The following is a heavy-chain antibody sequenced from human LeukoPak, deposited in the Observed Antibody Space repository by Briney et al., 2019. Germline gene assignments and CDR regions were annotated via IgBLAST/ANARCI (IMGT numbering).Heavy chain of an antibody. CDR3: ARAMVASTFYYMDV. J-gene: IGHJ6*03. V-gene: IGHV3-7*01. CDR1: GFGFSSYW. D-gene: IGHD2-15*01. CDR2: MKEDGSDK. Sequence: GSLRPSCAASGFGFSSYWMTWVRQTPGKGLEWVANMKEDGSDKHYVDSVRGRFTISRDNGKKSLYLQMNRLRAEDTAVYYCARAMVASTFYYMDVWGKGTTVTVSS.